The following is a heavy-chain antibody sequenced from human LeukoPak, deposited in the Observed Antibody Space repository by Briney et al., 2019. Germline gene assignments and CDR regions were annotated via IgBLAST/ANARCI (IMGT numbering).Heavy chain of an antibody. D-gene: IGHD6-13*01. CDR1: GYTFTSYD. CDR3: ARDRTLGGIAAAGVYFDY. CDR2: INPNSGGT. V-gene: IGHV1-2*02. Sequence: ASVKVSCKASGYTFTSYDINWMRQATGQGLEWMGWINPNSGGTNYAQKFQGRVTMTRDTSISTAYMELSRLRSDDTAVYYCARDRTLGGIAAAGVYFDYWGQGTLVTVSS. J-gene: IGHJ4*02.